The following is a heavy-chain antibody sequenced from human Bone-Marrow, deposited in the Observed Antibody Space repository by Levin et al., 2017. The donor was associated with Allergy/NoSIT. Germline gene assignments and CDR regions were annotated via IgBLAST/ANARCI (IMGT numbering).Heavy chain of an antibody. D-gene: IGHD5-18*01. CDR2: IFYSGTT. Sequence: SETLSLTCTVSYDSINTNNYYWGWIRQPPGKGLEWIGNIFYSGTTYYNPSLKSRVTISVDTSKNHFSLKMTSLTAADTAVYYCANGGGKSSYGYSVTTFEIWGQGTMVTVSS. CDR3: ANGGGKSSYGYSVTTFEI. J-gene: IGHJ3*02. V-gene: IGHV4-39*07. CDR1: YDSINTNNYY.